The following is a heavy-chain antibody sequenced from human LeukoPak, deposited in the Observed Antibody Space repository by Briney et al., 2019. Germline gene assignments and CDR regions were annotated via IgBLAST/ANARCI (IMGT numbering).Heavy chain of an antibody. J-gene: IGHJ4*02. CDR1: GFIFSSDD. CDR3: ARESEGGTGTSCPDY. V-gene: IGHV3-33*05. Sequence: GGSLRLSCAASGFIFSSDDMHWVRQAPGKGLEWVAGIQSNGRKKYYVDSVKGRFAISRDNSKSTLYLQVNSLRVEDTALYYCARESEGGTGTSCPDYWGQGTLVTVSS. D-gene: IGHD2-2*01. CDR2: IQSNGRKK.